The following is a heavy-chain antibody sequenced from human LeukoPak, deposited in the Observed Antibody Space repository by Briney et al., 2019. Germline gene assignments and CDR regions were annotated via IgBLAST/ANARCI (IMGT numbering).Heavy chain of an antibody. D-gene: IGHD4/OR15-4a*01. CDR2: ISGDGISP. J-gene: IGHJ4*02. Sequence: GGSLRLSCAASGFTFNNHALTWVRQTPGKGLECVSAISGDGISPYYADSVRGRFTISRDNSKNTLYLQMNSLRVEDTAVYFCARDPGAFPYFFDYWGQGTLVTVSS. CDR1: GFTFNNHA. V-gene: IGHV3-23*01. CDR3: ARDPGAFPYFFDY.